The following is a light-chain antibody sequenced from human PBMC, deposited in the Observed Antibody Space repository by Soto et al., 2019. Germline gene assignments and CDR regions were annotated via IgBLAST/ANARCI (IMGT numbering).Light chain of an antibody. J-gene: IGLJ1*01. CDR1: TSDVGGYNF. Sequence: QSALTQPASVSGSPGQSITISCSGTTSDVGGYNFVSWYQHHPGKAPKVWIYDVTHRPSGVFDRFSGSKSGNMASLTISGLQAEDEADYYCSSYTASGSTYVFGTGTKLTVL. CDR2: DVT. V-gene: IGLV2-14*03. CDR3: SSYTASGSTYV.